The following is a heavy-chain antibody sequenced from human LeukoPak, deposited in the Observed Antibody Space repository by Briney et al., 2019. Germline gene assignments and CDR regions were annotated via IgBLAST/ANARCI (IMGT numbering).Heavy chain of an antibody. V-gene: IGHV4-39*07. J-gene: IGHJ3*02. D-gene: IGHD5-18*01. CDR1: GGSISSLTYY. CDR2: IYTSGST. Sequence: SETLSLTCTVSGGSISSLTYYWGWIRQPPGKGLEWIGRIYTSGSTNYNPSLKSRVTMSVDTSKNQFSLKLSSVTAADTAVYYCARDGVGYSYGSRDAFDIWGQGTMVTVSS. CDR3: ARDGVGYSYGSRDAFDI.